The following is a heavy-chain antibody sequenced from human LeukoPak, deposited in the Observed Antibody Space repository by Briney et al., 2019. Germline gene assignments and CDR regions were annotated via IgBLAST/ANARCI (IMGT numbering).Heavy chain of an antibody. CDR1: GLSVSNNY. CDR2: IYSDGSP. D-gene: IGHD2/OR15-2a*01. J-gene: IGHJ4*02. Sequence: GGSLRLSCAASGLSVSNNYMSWVCQAPGKGLEWLAVIYSDGSPYYADSLKGRFTISRDNSKNTLFLQMNSLRAEDTAVYFCARVVIVTPTDYFDYWGQGTLVTVSS. V-gene: IGHV3-53*01. CDR3: ARVVIVTPTDYFDY.